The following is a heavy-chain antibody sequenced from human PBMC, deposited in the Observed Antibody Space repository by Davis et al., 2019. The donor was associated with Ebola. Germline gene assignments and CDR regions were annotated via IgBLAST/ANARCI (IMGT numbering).Heavy chain of an antibody. V-gene: IGHV3-20*04. J-gene: IGHJ3*02. CDR3: ARFLGAADAFNI. CDR1: GFTFDDYG. CDR2: INWNGGST. D-gene: IGHD1-26*01. Sequence: GESLKISCAASGFTFDDYGMSWVRQAPGKGLEWVSGINWNGGSTGYADSVKGRFTISRDNAKNSLYLQMNSLRAEDTALYYCARFLGAADAFNIWGQGTMVTVSS.